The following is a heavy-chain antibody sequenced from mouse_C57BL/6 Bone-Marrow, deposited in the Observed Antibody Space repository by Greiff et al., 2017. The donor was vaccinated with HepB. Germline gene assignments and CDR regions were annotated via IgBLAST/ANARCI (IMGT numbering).Heavy chain of an antibody. CDR1: GFTFSDYY. V-gene: IGHV5-12*01. Sequence: EVHLVESGGGLVQPGGSLKLSCAASGFTFSDYYMYWVRQTPEKRLEWVAYISNGGGSTYYPDTVKGRFTISRDNAKNTLYLQMSRLKSEDTAMYYCARHHSNYGFAYWGQGTLVTVSA. CDR3: ARHHSNYGFAY. CDR2: ISNGGGST. D-gene: IGHD2-5*01. J-gene: IGHJ3*01.